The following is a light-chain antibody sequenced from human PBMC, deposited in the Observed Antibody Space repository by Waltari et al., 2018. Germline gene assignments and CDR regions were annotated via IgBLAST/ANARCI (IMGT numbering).Light chain of an antibody. CDR1: QGVNNF. J-gene: IGKJ4*01. Sequence: DIQMTQSPSSLSASVGDTVTITCRASQGVNNFLVWLLQRPGKAPKSLIYGSSTLQSGVPSRFSGSGYGTDFTLTISSLQPEDIATYYCQQHADYPLTFGGGTRVEIK. CDR2: GSS. CDR3: QQHADYPLT. V-gene: IGKV1-16*01.